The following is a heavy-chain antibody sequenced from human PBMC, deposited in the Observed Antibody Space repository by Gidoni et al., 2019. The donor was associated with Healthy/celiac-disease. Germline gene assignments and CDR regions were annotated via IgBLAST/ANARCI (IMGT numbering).Heavy chain of an antibody. Sequence: QVQLVESGGGVVQPGRSLRLSCAASGFPFSSYGMHWVRQAPGKGLEWVAVISYDGSNKYYADSVKGRFTISRDNSKNTLYLQMNSLRAEDTAVYYCAKADRSGSYFFLWGQGTLVTVSS. CDR3: AKADRSGSYFFL. CDR2: ISYDGSNK. J-gene: IGHJ4*02. V-gene: IGHV3-30*18. CDR1: GFPFSSYG. D-gene: IGHD1-26*01.